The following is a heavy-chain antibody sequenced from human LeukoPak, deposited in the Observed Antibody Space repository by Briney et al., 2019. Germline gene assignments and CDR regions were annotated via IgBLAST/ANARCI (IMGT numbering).Heavy chain of an antibody. D-gene: IGHD5-18*01. J-gene: IGHJ4*02. Sequence: SETLSLTCAVYGGSLSAYYWTWIRQPPGKGLEWIGEINHSGSTNYNPSLKSRVTISVDTSKNQFSLKLSSVTAADTAVYYCARKKSGYSYGYYFDYWGQGTLVTVSS. CDR1: GGSLSAYY. CDR3: ARKKSGYSYGYYFDY. V-gene: IGHV4-34*01. CDR2: INHSGST.